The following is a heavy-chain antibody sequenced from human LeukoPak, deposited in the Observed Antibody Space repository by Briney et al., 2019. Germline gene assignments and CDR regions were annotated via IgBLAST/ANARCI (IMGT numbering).Heavy chain of an antibody. J-gene: IGHJ4*02. CDR1: GGSISSYY. Sequence: SETLSLTCTVSGGSISSYYWSWIRQPAGKGLEWIGRIYTSGRTNYNPSLKSRVTMSVDTSKNQFSLKLSSVTAADTAVYYCARDEPYYDFWSGYSGFDYWGQGTLVTVSS. CDR2: IYTSGRT. CDR3: ARDEPYYDFWSGYSGFDY. V-gene: IGHV4-4*07. D-gene: IGHD3-3*01.